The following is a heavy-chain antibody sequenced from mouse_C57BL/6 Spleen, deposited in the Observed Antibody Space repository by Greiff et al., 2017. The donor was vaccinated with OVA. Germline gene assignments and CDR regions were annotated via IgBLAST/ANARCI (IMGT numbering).Heavy chain of an antibody. CDR3: ARTRFDY. J-gene: IGHJ2*01. Sequence: VQLQQSGPELVKPGASVKISCTASGYTFTDYYMNWVKQSPGTSLEWIGDINPNNGGTSYNQKFKGKATLTVDKSSSTAYMELRSLTSEDSAVYYYARTRFDYWGQGTTLTVSS. CDR1: GYTFTDYY. V-gene: IGHV1-26*01. CDR2: INPNNGGT.